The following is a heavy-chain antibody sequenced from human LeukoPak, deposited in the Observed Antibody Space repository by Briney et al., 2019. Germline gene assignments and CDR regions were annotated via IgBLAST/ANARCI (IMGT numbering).Heavy chain of an antibody. J-gene: IGHJ4*02. D-gene: IGHD6-6*01. CDR1: GFTFSSYA. Sequence: GGSLRPSCAASGFTFSSYAMSWVRQAPGKGLEWVSAISGSGGSTYYADSVKGRFTISRDNSKNTLYLQMNSLRAEDTAVYYCAKAVIAARPLHYYFDYWGQGTLVTVSS. V-gene: IGHV3-23*01. CDR3: AKAVIAARPLHYYFDY. CDR2: ISGSGGST.